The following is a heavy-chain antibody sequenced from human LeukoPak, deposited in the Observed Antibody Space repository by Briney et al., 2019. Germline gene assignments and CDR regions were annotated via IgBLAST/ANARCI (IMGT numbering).Heavy chain of an antibody. CDR3: TRVDGSYQRPYYYYYGMDV. Sequence: GGSLRLSCAASGFTFSSYWMSWVRQAPGKGLEWVANIKEDGSEKYYVDSVKGRFTISRDNAKNSLYPQMNSLRAEDTAVYYCTRVDGSYQRPYYYYYGMDVWGQGTTVTVSS. CDR1: GFTFSSYW. V-gene: IGHV3-7*01. D-gene: IGHD1-26*01. J-gene: IGHJ6*02. CDR2: IKEDGSEK.